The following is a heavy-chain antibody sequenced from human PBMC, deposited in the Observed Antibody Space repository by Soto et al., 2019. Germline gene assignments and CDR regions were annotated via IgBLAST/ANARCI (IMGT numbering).Heavy chain of an antibody. J-gene: IGHJ4*02. CDR3: TRHAIGVVVPAAIRN. CDR1: GGSISSSSYY. V-gene: IGHV4-39*01. Sequence: QVQLQESGPGLVEPSETLSVTCAASGGSISSSSYYWDWIRQPPGKGLEWIGTIYNTGASIYTPYLKSLVTISVETSRNKFTLHLSSVTAADPAVYYCTRHAIGVVVPAAIRNWVQGSLVTVSS. D-gene: IGHD2-15*01. CDR2: IYNTGAS.